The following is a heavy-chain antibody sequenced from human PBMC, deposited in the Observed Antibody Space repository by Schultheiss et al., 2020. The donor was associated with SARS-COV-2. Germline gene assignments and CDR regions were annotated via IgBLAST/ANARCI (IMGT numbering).Heavy chain of an antibody. CDR2: ISKDANNK. CDR3: ARAGSRWPWYFDL. J-gene: IGHJ2*01. CDR1: GFTFSSYA. D-gene: IGHD6-13*01. V-gene: IGHV3-30*04. Sequence: GGSLRLSCAASGFTFSSYAMYWVRQAPGKGLEWLAFISKDANNKYYTDSVKGRFIISRDNSKNTLDLQMNSLRAEDTAVYYCARAGSRWPWYFDLWGRGTLVTVSS.